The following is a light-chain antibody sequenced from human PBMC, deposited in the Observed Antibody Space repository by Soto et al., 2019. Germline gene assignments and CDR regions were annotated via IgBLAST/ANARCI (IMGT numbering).Light chain of an antibody. CDR1: NSNIGAGYD. CDR3: QSYDNILSGPV. V-gene: IGLV1-40*01. Sequence: QSVLTQPPSVSGAPGLRVTISCTGSNSNIGAGYDVHWYQQLPETAPKLLIYNDVTRPSGVPDRFSGSKSGTSASLAITGLQAEDEADYYCQSYDNILSGPVFGPGTKVTVL. J-gene: IGLJ1*01. CDR2: NDV.